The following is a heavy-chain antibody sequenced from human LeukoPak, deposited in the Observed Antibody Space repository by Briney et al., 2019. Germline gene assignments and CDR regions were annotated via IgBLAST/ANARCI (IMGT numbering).Heavy chain of an antibody. J-gene: IGHJ6*02. CDR3: VRGTIGWDGMDV. Sequence: GGSLRLSCAASGFTFSSYWMHWVRQAPGKGLVWVSHIESDGGYTNYADSVKGRFTISRDNAKNTLYLQMNSLRAEDTAVYYCVRGTIGWDGMDVWGQGTTVTVSS. CDR1: GFTFSSYW. D-gene: IGHD6-19*01. V-gene: IGHV3-74*01. CDR2: IESDGGYT.